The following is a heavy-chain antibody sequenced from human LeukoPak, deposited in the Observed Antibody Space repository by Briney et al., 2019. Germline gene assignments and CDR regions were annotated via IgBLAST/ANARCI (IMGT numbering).Heavy chain of an antibody. J-gene: IGHJ4*02. V-gene: IGHV3-9*01. CDR3: AKHSPIDF. CDR2: ISWNSGSI. CDR1: GFTFDDYA. Sequence: GGSLRLSCAASGFTFDDYAMHWVRQAPGKGLEWVSGISWNSGSIGYADSVKGRFTISRDNAKNSLFLQMNSLRVEDTAFYYCAKHSPIDFWGQGILVTVSS.